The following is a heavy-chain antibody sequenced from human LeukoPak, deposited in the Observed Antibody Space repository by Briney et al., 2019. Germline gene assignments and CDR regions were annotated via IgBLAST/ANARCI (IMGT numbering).Heavy chain of an antibody. J-gene: IGHJ1*01. CDR1: GFTFSRNA. CDR2: ISGNGLGT. V-gene: IGHV3-23*01. D-gene: IGHD3-22*01. Sequence: PGGSLRLSCAASGFTFSRNAMNWVRQATGKGLEWVASISGNGLGTYYADSVKGRFNISRDNSRNTLYLQMNSLKIEDTAFYYCAKDANYLRSSGYLIPIDFWGQGTLVTVSS. CDR3: AKDANYLRSSGYLIPIDF.